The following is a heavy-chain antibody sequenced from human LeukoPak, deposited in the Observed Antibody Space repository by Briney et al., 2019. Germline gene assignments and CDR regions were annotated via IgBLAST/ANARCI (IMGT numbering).Heavy chain of an antibody. D-gene: IGHD2-2*01. CDR2: IYSGGST. CDR1: GFTVSSNY. CDR3: ARDRYCSSTSCYFGYFDY. Sequence: PGGSLRLSCAASGFTVSSNYMSWVRQAPGKGLEWVSVIYSGGSTYYADSVKGRFTISRDNSKNTLYHQMNSLRAEDTAVYYCARDRYCSSTSCYFGYFDYWGQGTLVTVSS. J-gene: IGHJ4*02. V-gene: IGHV3-66*01.